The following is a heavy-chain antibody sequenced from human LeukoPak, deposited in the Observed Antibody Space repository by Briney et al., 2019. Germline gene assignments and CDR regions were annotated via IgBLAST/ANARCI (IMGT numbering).Heavy chain of an antibody. Sequence: SETLSLTCTVSGGSITISSYYWGWIRQPPGKGMEWIGSIYYSGNTYFNPSLKSRVTISVDTSKHQFSLNLSSVTAADTAIYFCARGLLYSGSFARNWFDSWGQGTLVTVSS. D-gene: IGHD1-26*01. CDR1: GGSITISSYY. CDR2: IYYSGNT. V-gene: IGHV4-39*01. J-gene: IGHJ5*01. CDR3: ARGLLYSGSFARNWFDS.